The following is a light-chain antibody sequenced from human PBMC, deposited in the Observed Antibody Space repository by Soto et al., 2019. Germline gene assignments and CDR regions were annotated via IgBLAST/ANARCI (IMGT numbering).Light chain of an antibody. Sequence: QSVLTQPSSASGTPGQRVTISCSGSSSNIGSSSVYWYQQLPGTAPKLLIYSNNKRPSGVPDRFSGSKSGTSASLAISGLRSEDEAHYYCATWDDSLSGVVFGGGTKLTVL. CDR3: ATWDDSLSGVV. CDR1: SSNIGSSS. J-gene: IGLJ2*01. V-gene: IGLV1-47*02. CDR2: SNN.